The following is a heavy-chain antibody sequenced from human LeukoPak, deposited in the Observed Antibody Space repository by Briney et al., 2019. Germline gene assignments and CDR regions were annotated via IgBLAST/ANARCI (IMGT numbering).Heavy chain of an antibody. V-gene: IGHV4-4*02. CDR3: ARYRGASGYHFDY. Sequence: SGTLSLTCAVSGGSISSSNWWSWVRQPPGKGLEWIGEIYHSGSTNYNPSLKSRVTISVDKSKNQFSLKLSSVTAADTAVYYCARYRGASGYHFDYWGQGTLVTVSS. CDR1: GGSISSSNW. CDR2: IYHSGST. J-gene: IGHJ4*02. D-gene: IGHD5-12*01.